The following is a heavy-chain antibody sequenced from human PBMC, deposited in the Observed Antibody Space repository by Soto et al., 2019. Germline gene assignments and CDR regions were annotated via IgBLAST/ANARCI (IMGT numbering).Heavy chain of an antibody. J-gene: IGHJ4*02. D-gene: IGHD3-22*01. V-gene: IGHV3-23*01. CDR1: GFTFSSYA. CDR3: AKALRYYYDSSCYYYGY. CDR2: ISGSGGST. Sequence: EVQLLESGGGLVQPGGSLRLSCAASGFTFSSYAMSWVRHAPGKGLEWVSAISGSGGSTYYADSVKGRFTISRDNSKNSLYQQMNSLRAEDTAVYYCAKALRYYYDSSCYYYGYWGQGTLVTVSS.